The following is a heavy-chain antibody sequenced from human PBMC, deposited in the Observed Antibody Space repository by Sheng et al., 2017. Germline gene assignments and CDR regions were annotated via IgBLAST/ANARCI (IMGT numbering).Heavy chain of an antibody. V-gene: IGHV3-21*01. CDR2: IIISSDYI. J-gene: IGHJ4*02. CDR3: ARDRGYNGYHSPPDY. CDR1: GFTFSSYR. Sequence: EVQLVESGGGLVQPGGSLRLSCAASGFTFSSYRMNWVRQAPGKGLEWVSSIIISSDYIYYADSVKGRFTISRDDAKNSLYLQMNSLRAEDTAVYYCARDRGYNGYHSPPDYWGQGTLVTVSS. D-gene: IGHD5-12*01.